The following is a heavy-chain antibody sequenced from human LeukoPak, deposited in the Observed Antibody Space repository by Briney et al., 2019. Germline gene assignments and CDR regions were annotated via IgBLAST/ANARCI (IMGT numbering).Heavy chain of an antibody. V-gene: IGHV3-33*01. CDR1: GFTFSTYA. CDR2: IWHDGSHK. J-gene: IGHJ4*02. CDR3: VRGTGY. Sequence: GGSLRLSRAASGFTFSTYAMHWVRQAPGKGLEWVTMIWHDGSHKYYTDSVRGRFTISRDNSKNTVYLQMNSLRAEDTAVYYCVRGTGYWGQGTLVTVSS.